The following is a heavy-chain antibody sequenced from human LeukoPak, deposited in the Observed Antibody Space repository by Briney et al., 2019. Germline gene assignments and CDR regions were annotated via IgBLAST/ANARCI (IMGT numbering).Heavy chain of an antibody. D-gene: IGHD3-22*01. Sequence: SETLSLTCTVSGGSISTTSYHWSWIRQPPGKKLEWIGSIYYGGSTYYNPSLKSRVTISVDTSKNQFSLKLSSVTAADTAVYYCARRHYDSSGYYLGDFDYWGQGTLVTVSS. CDR2: IYYGGST. CDR3: ARRHYDSSGYYLGDFDY. J-gene: IGHJ4*02. CDR1: GGSISTTSYH. V-gene: IGHV4-39*07.